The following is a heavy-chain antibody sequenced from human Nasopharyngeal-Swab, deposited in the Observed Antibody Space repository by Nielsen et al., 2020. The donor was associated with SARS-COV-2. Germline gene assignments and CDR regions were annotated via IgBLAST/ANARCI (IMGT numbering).Heavy chain of an antibody. J-gene: IGHJ4*02. V-gene: IGHV1-3*01. CDR3: ARGVVAVAGPDFDY. CDR1: GYTFPSYA. Sequence: ASVKVSCKASGYTFPSYAMHWVRQAPGQRLEWMGWINAGNGNTKYSQKFQGRVTITRDTSASTAYMELSSLRSEDTAVYYCARGVVAVAGPDFDYWGQGTLVTVSS. CDR2: INAGNGNT. D-gene: IGHD6-19*01.